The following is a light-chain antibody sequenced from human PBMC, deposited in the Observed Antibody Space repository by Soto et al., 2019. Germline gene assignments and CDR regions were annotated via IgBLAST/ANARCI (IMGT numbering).Light chain of an antibody. CDR2: GAS. Sequence: EIVLSNYQATLSGSPGERAILSGRASQSVSSNLAWYQQKPGQAPRLLIYGASTRATGIPARFTGSGSGTEFTLTISSLQSEDFAVYYCQHYNNWPPWTFGQGTKVDIK. V-gene: IGKV3-15*01. CDR1: QSVSSN. J-gene: IGKJ1*01. CDR3: QHYNNWPPWT.